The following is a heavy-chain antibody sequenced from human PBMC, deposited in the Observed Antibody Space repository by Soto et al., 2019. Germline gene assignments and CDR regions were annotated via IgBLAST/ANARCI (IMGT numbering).Heavy chain of an antibody. V-gene: IGHV1-2*04. CDR2: INPNSGGT. J-gene: IGHJ3*02. D-gene: IGHD3-16*01. CDR1: GYSFTGHY. CDR3: AKSDGAEENDAFDI. Sequence: QVRLVQSGPEVRKPGASVKISCEASGYSFTGHYLHWVRQAPAHGLEWMGWINPNSGGTNYAQKFQDWISITRDKALSTVYMDLSSLRSEDTAMYYCAKSDGAEENDAFDIWGQGTMISVS.